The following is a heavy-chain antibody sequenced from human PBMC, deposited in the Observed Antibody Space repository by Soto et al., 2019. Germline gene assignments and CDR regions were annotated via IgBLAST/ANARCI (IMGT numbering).Heavy chain of an antibody. V-gene: IGHV4-30-2*01. J-gene: IGHJ3*02. D-gene: IGHD3-22*01. CDR2: IYQSGST. CDR3: ARELLFYDSDGFSWDDAFDI. CDR1: GGSLSSSAYS. Sequence: QLHLQESGSGLVKPSQTLSLTCAVSGGSLSSSAYSWSWIRQPPGKGLEWIGFIYQSGSTYYNPSLTSRVTMSLDMPKNQFPLKLSSVTAADTAVYYRARELLFYDSDGFSWDDAFDIWGQGTMVTVSS.